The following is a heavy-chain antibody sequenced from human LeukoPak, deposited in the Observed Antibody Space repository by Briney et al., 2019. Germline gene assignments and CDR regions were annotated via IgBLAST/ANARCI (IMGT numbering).Heavy chain of an antibody. CDR3: AKVLPIYFSPSTWFDP. CDR2: INSSGSTI. V-gene: IGHV3-48*03. J-gene: IGHJ5*02. D-gene: IGHD3-3*01. CDR1: GFTFSSYE. Sequence: GVSLTLSCAASGFTFSSYEMNWVRQAPGEGRVGVLYINSSGSTIYYAHSVKGRFTISRDNSKNTLYLQTNSLRAEDTALYYCAKVLPIYFSPSTWFDPWGQGTLVTVSS.